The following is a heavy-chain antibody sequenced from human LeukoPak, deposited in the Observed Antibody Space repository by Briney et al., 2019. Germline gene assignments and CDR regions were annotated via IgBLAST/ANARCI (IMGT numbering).Heavy chain of an antibody. V-gene: IGHV4-34*01. D-gene: IGHD6-13*01. CDR2: INHSGTTTT. J-gene: IGHJ4*02. Sequence: SETLSLTCAVYGGSFSGYYWSWIRQPPGGGLEWIGEINHSGTTTTNNNPSLKSRVTISIDTSKNQFSLKLTSVTAADTAVYYCARGRAGAGSPFDYWGQGTLVTVSS. CDR3: ARGRAGAGSPFDY. CDR1: GGSFSGYY.